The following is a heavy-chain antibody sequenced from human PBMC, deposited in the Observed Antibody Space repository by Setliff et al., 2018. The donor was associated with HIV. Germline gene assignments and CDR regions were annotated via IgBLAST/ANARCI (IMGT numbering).Heavy chain of an antibody. CDR1: GYTFTGYY. CDR2: INPDSGGT. V-gene: IGHV1-2*06. CDR3: ARGYGSGSYYNWFDP. Sequence: GASVKVSCKASGYTFTGYYMHWVRQAPGQGLEWMGRINPDSGGTNYAQKFQGRVTMTRDTSISTAYMELSRLRSDDTAVYYWARGYGSGSYYNWFDPWGQGTLVTVSS. D-gene: IGHD3-10*01. J-gene: IGHJ5*02.